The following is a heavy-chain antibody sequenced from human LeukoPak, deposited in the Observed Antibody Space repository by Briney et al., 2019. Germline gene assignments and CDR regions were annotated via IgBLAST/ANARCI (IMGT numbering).Heavy chain of an antibody. V-gene: IGHV1-8*01. J-gene: IGHJ4*02. CDR2: MNPNSGNT. D-gene: IGHD4-11*01. CDR1: GYTFTNYD. Sequence: ASVKVSCKASGYTFTNYDINWVRQATGQGLEWMRWMNPNSGNTGYTQKFQGRVTMTRNTSISTAYMELSSLRSEDTAVYYCARDSNLSALDYWGQATLVTVSS. CDR3: ARDSNLSALDY.